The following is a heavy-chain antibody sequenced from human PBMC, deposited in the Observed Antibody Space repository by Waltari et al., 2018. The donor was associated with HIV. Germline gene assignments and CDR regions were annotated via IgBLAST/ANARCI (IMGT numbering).Heavy chain of an antibody. CDR1: GFTFSSYS. J-gene: IGHJ4*02. Sequence: EVQLVESGGGLVQPGGSLRLSCAASGFTFSSYSMNWVRQAPGKGLEWVSYISSSSSTIYYADSVKGRFTISRDNAKNSLYLQMNSLRAEDTAVYYCAGGFTPYYYDTNPNGEEDYWGQGTLVTVSS. CDR2: ISSSSSTI. CDR3: AGGFTPYYYDTNPNGEEDY. V-gene: IGHV3-48*01. D-gene: IGHD3-22*01.